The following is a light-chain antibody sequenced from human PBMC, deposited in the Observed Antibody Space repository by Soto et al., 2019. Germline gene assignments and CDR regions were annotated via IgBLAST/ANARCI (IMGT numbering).Light chain of an antibody. CDR1: QSICTY. CDR2: DAS. CDR3: QQSYNAART. J-gene: IGKJ2*01. V-gene: IGKV1-39*01. Sequence: DIQMSQSPYSLSASVCDRVTITCRASQSICTYLNWYQQKPGKAPELLIYDASTLRSGVPSRFSGSGSETDFTLSISSLQPEDFASYDFQQSYNAARTFGQATKLEIK.